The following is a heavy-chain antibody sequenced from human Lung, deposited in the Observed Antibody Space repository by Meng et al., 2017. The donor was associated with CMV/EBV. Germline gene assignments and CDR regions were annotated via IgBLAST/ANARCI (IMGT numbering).Heavy chain of an antibody. J-gene: IGHJ6*02. CDR1: GFTFSSYW. CDR2: INQDGNEE. Sequence: GGSLRLXCAASGFTFSSYWMSWVRQAPGKGLEWVANINQDGNEEYYVDSLKGRFTISRDNAKNSLYLQMTSLRAEDTAVYYCARDGTLSPYYYYGMDVWGQGTXVTVSS. V-gene: IGHV3-7*01. CDR3: ARDGTLSPYYYYGMDV.